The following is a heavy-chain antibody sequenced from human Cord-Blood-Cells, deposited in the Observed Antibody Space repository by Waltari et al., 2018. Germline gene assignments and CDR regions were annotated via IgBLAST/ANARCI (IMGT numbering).Heavy chain of an antibody. CDR1: GGSFSGYY. CDR3: ARGTVDWYFDL. V-gene: IGHV4-34*01. CDR2: INHSGST. D-gene: IGHD1-1*01. Sequence: QVQPQQWGAGLLRPAETLYLTCAVYGGSFSGYYWSWIRQPPGKGLGLIGEINHSGSTNYNPSLKSRVTISVDTSKNQFSLKLSSVTAADTAVYYCARGTVDWYFDLWGRGTLVTVSS. J-gene: IGHJ2*01.